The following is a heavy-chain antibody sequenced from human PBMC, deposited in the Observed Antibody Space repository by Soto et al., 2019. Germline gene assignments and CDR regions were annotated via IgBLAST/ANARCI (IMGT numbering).Heavy chain of an antibody. D-gene: IGHD5-12*01. CDR3: AREGSYSAYNFAHGIQLWSFDF. V-gene: IGHV4-4*07. Sequence: SGTLSLTCTVSGGSINTFYWSWVRQHAGKGLEWIGRIFSIFITSFNPSLERRVAMSVDTSKNHFSLNLSSVTAADMAVYYCAREGSYSAYNFAHGIQLWSFDFWGQGALVTVSS. CDR1: GGSINTFY. J-gene: IGHJ4*02. CDR2: IFSIFIT.